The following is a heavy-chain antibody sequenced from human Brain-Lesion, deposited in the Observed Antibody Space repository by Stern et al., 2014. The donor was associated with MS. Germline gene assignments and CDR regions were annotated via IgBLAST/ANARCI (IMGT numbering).Heavy chain of an antibody. Sequence: MQLVESGPGLVKPSGTLSLTCAVSGGSISSSNWWSWVRQSPGKGLEWIGESDHSGSTIYNPSLKSRVTVSVDKSKNRFSLTRRSVTAADPAVYFCARFPASRPHVFDSWGQGTLVTVSS. J-gene: IGHJ4*02. V-gene: IGHV4-4*02. D-gene: IGHD6-13*01. CDR2: SDHSGST. CDR3: ARFPASRPHVFDS. CDR1: GGSISSSNW.